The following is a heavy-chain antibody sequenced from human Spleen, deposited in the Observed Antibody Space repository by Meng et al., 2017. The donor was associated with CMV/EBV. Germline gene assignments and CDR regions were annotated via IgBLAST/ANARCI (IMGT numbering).Heavy chain of an antibody. Sequence: YTFDTLYIHGVRQGAGQSLEWTGWINASTAATNYAHKYQGRATMNRDTSINTAYLNMRRLTTNDTAVYYGARPSLRVLGRSALLDYWGQGSLVTVSS. CDR2: INASTAAT. CDR3: ARPSLRVLGRSALLDY. CDR1: YTFDTLY. V-gene: IGHV1-2*02. J-gene: IGHJ4*02. D-gene: IGHD1-26*01.